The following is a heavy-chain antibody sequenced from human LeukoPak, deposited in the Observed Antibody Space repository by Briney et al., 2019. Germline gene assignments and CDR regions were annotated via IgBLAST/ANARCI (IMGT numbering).Heavy chain of an antibody. CDR1: GGSVSSYY. Sequence: SETLSLTCTVSGGSVSSYYWSWIRQPPGKGLEWIGYIYYSGSTNYNPSLKSRVTISVDTSKNQFSLKLSSVTAADTAVYYCARRTVAEFDYWGQGTLVTVSS. CDR2: IYYSGST. D-gene: IGHD6-19*01. V-gene: IGHV4-59*02. J-gene: IGHJ4*02. CDR3: ARRTVAEFDY.